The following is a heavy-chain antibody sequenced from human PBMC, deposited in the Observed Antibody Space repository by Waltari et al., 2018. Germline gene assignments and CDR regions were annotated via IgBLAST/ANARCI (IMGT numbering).Heavy chain of an antibody. V-gene: IGHV4-34*01. CDR1: GGSFSGYY. Sequence: QVQLQQWGAGLLKPSETLSLTCAVYGGSFSGYYWSWIRQPPGKGLEWIGENNHSGSPNSHPSLKSRVTISVDTSKNQFSLKLSSVPAADTAVYYCARPMDYDFWRGYSYWGQGTLVTVSS. D-gene: IGHD3-3*01. J-gene: IGHJ4*02. CDR2: NNHSGSP. CDR3: ARPMDYDFWRGYSY.